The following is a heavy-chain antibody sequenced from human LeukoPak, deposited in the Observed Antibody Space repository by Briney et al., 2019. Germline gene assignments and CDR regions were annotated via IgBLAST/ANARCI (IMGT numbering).Heavy chain of an antibody. Sequence: SETLSLTCAVYGGSFSGYYWSWIRQPPGKGLEWIGEINHSGSTNYNPSLKSRVTISVDTSKNQFSLELSSVTAADTAVYYCARGPRLYIVVARYGMDVWGQGTTVTVSS. CDR1: GGSFSGYY. V-gene: IGHV4-34*01. CDR2: INHSGST. J-gene: IGHJ6*02. D-gene: IGHD2-15*01. CDR3: ARGPRLYIVVARYGMDV.